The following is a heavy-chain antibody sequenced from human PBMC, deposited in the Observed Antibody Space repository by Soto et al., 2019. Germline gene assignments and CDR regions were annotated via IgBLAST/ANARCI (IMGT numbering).Heavy chain of an antibody. CDR2: IYYSGST. CDR3: AKMATIGTFDY. J-gene: IGHJ4*02. Sequence: SETLSLTCTVSGGSISSYYWSWIRQPPGKGLEWIGYIYYSGSTNYNPSLKSRVTISLDTSKNQFSLKLSSVTAADTAVYYCAKMATIGTFDYWGQGTLVTVSS. V-gene: IGHV4-59*08. D-gene: IGHD5-12*01. CDR1: GGSISSYY.